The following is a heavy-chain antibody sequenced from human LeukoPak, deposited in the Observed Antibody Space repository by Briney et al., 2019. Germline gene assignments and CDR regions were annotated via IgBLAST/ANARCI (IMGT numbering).Heavy chain of an antibody. CDR3: ARDRRRRGAINGAWFGELFSGYFDY. V-gene: IGHV3-33*01. Sequence: GGFLRLSCAASGFTFSSYGMHWVRQAPGKGLEWVAVIWYDGSNKYYADSVKGRFTISRDNSKNTLYLQMSSLRAEDTAVYYCARDRRRRGAINGAWFGELFSGYFDYWGQGTLVTVSS. CDR1: GFTFSSYG. J-gene: IGHJ4*02. D-gene: IGHD3-10*01. CDR2: IWYDGSNK.